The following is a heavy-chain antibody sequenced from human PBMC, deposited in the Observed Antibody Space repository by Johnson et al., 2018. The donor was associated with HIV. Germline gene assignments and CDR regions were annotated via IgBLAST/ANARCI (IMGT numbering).Heavy chain of an antibody. D-gene: IGHD1-26*01. Sequence: QVQLVESGGGVVQPGRSLRLSCAASGFTFSSYAMHWVRQAPGKGLEWVAVISYDGSNKYYADSVKGRFTISRDNSKNTLYLQMNSLRAEDTAVYYCAREGWARIGGQGTMVTVSS. V-gene: IGHV3-30-3*01. CDR2: ISYDGSNK. CDR1: GFTFSSYA. J-gene: IGHJ3*02. CDR3: AREGWARI.